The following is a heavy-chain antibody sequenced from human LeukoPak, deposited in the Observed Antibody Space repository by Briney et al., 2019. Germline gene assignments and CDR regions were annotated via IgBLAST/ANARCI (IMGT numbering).Heavy chain of an antibody. Sequence: PSETLSLTCTVSDDSINNNYWSSIRQPPGKELECIGYIHYSGSTNYNPSLKSRVTISIDTSKNQFSLKLNSVTAADTAVYYCARRGLNRQNFDYWGQGTLVTVSS. J-gene: IGHJ4*02. CDR3: ARRGLNRQNFDY. V-gene: IGHV4-59*08. CDR1: DDSINNNY. CDR2: IHYSGST. D-gene: IGHD3-16*01.